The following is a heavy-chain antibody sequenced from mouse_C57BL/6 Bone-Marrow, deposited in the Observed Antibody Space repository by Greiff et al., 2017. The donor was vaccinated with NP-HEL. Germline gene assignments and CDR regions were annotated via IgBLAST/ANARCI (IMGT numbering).Heavy chain of an antibody. Sequence: QVQLQQSGAELARPGASVKLSCKASGYTFTSYGISWVKQRTGPGLAWIGELYPRSGNTYYNEKFKGKATLTADKSSSTAYMALHILTSEDSAVYFCALYYGSSSFDYWGQGTTLTVSS. CDR3: ALYYGSSSFDY. CDR2: LYPRSGNT. J-gene: IGHJ2*01. CDR1: GYTFTSYG. D-gene: IGHD1-1*01. V-gene: IGHV1-81*01.